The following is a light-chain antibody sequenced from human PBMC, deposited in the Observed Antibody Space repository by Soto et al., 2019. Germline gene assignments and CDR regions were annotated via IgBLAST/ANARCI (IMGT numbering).Light chain of an antibody. Sequence: EIVMTQSPATLSVSPGERAILSCRASQTVTNNLACCQQKPGQAPRLLIYGASTRVTGIPARFSGSGSVTEFTLTISSLQSEDFAVYYCQQYHTWPGHTFGEGTKVEIK. J-gene: IGKJ2*01. CDR1: QTVTNN. CDR2: GAS. V-gene: IGKV3-15*01. CDR3: QQYHTWPGHT.